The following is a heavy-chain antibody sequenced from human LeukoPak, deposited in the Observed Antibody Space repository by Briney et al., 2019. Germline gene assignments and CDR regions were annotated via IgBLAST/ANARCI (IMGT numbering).Heavy chain of an antibody. CDR3: ARFVCSSGWFPFDY. V-gene: IGHV4-59*01. Sequence: SETLSLTCTVSGGSISSYYWSWIRQPPGKGLEWIGYIYYSGSTNYNPSLKSRVTISVDTSKNQFSLKLSSVTAADTAVYYCARFVCSSGWFPFDYWGQGTLVTVSS. CDR2: IYYSGST. D-gene: IGHD6-19*01. J-gene: IGHJ4*02. CDR1: GGSISSYY.